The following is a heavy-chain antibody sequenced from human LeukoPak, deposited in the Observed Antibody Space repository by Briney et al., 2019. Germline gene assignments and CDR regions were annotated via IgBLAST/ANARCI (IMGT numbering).Heavy chain of an antibody. D-gene: IGHD6-13*01. J-gene: IGHJ3*02. CDR3: ARVIFSSSWYLTRAFDI. CDR2: IYHSGST. V-gene: IGHV4-4*02. CDR1: GGSISSSNW. Sequence: PSETLSLTCAVSGGSISSSNWWSWVRQPPGKGLEWIGEIYHSGSTNYNPSLKSRVTISVDKSKNQFSLKLSSVTAADTAVYYCARVIFSSSWYLTRAFDIWGQGTMVTVSS.